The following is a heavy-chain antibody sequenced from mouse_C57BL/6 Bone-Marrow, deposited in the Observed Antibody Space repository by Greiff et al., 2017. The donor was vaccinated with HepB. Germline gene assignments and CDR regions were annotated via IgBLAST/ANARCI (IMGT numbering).Heavy chain of an antibody. CDR1: GFTFSDYG. V-gene: IGHV5-17*01. D-gene: IGHD4-1*02. Sequence: EVKLVESGGGLVKPGGSLKLSCAASGFTFSDYGMHWVRQAPEKGLEWVAYISSGSSTIYYADTVKGRFTISRDNAKNTLFLQMTSLRSEDTAMYYCARPQLGPYYAMDYWGQGTSVTVSS. CDR2: ISSGSSTI. J-gene: IGHJ4*01. CDR3: ARPQLGPYYAMDY.